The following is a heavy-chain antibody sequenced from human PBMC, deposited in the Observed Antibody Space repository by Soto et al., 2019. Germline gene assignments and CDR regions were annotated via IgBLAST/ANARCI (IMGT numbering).Heavy chain of an antibody. CDR2: IKQDGSEK. D-gene: IGHD6-13*01. J-gene: IGHJ4*02. CDR3: ARYTYSSRWFDC. Sequence: LRLSCVASGFTCSSYWMSWVRQAPGKGLELVANIKQDGSEKFHVGSVQGRFTISRDNAKNSLYLKMNSLRADDTAVYYCARYTYSSRWFDCWGQGTLVTVSS. CDR1: GFTCSSYW. V-gene: IGHV3-7*03.